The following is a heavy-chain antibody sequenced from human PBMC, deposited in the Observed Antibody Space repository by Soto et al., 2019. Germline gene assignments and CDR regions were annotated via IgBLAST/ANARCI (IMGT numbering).Heavy chain of an antibody. CDR3: AKDRRIVARHRPRDYYYYYGMDV. J-gene: IGHJ6*02. Sequence: EVQLLESGGGLVQLGGSLRLSCAASGFTFSSYAMSWVRQAPGKGLEWVSAISGSGGSTYYADSVKGRFTISRDNSKNTLYLQMNSLRAEDTAVYYCAKDRRIVARHRPRDYYYYYGMDVWGQGTTVTVSS. CDR2: ISGSGGST. V-gene: IGHV3-23*01. CDR1: GFTFSSYA. D-gene: IGHD6-6*01.